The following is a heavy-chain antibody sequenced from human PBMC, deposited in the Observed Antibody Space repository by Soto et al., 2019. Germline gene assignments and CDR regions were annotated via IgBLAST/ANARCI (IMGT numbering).Heavy chain of an antibody. CDR3: ATFGDSARA. CDR2: IKNKADAGTT. CDR1: GFSFSSAW. Sequence: EVQLVESGGGSVKPGGSLRLSCAASGFSFSSAWMSWVRQAPGKGREWVGRIKNKADAGTTDYAAPVKGRFSNSRDDSKNMLYLQMNGLKTEDTALYYCATFGDSARAWGQGTLVTVSS. V-gene: IGHV3-15*07. D-gene: IGHD4-17*01. J-gene: IGHJ5*02.